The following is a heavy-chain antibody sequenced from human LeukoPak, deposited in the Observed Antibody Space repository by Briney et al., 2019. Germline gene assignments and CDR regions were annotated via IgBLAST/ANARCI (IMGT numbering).Heavy chain of an antibody. J-gene: IGHJ4*02. CDR3: ARDLGYGRGFDY. CDR2: ISYSGST. CDR1: GGSISSGDYY. V-gene: IGHV4-31*03. D-gene: IGHD5-18*01. Sequence: PSQTLSLTCTVFGGSISSGDYYWGWIRQHPGKGLEWIGYISYSGSTYYNPSLQSRITISVDTSKTQFSLKLTSVTAADTAVCYCARDLGYGRGFDYWGQGTLVTVSS.